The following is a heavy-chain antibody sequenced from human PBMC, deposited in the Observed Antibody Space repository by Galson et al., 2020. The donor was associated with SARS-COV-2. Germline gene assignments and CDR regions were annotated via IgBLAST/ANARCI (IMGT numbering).Heavy chain of an antibody. D-gene: IGHD5-12*01. Sequence: GESLKISCKGSGYSFTSYWIGWVRQMPGKGLEWMGIIYPGDSDTRYSPSFQGQVTISADKSISTAYLQWSSLKASDTAMYYCARRGDGYNYVYYGMDVWGQGTTVTVSS. CDR2: IYPGDSDT. J-gene: IGHJ6*02. CDR3: ARRGDGYNYVYYGMDV. V-gene: IGHV5-51*01. CDR1: GYSFTSYW.